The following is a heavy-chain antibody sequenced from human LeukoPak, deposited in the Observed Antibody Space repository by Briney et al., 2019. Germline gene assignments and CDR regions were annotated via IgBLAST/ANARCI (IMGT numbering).Heavy chain of an antibody. CDR2: ISGSGGST. J-gene: IGHJ6*03. V-gene: IGHV3-23*01. Sequence: GGSLRLSCAASGFTFSSYAMSWVRQAPGKGLEWVSAISGSGGSTYYADSVEGRFTISRDNSKNTLYLQMTSLRAEDTAVYYCAKLSYYYYYMDVWGKGTTVTVSS. CDR1: GFTFSSYA. CDR3: AKLSYYYYYMDV.